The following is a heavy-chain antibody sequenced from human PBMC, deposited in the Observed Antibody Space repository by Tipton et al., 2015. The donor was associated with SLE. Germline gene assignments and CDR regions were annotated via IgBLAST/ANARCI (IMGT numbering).Heavy chain of an antibody. CDR1: GDSVSSNSAA. CDR3: ARYWGVELGWFDP. CDR2: TYYRSKWYN. V-gene: IGHV6-1*01. J-gene: IGHJ5*02. D-gene: IGHD1-7*01. Sequence: GLVKPSQTLSLTCAISGDSVSSNSAAWNWIRQSPSRGLEWLGRTYYRSKWYNDYAVSVKSRITINPDTSKNQFSLKLSSVTAADTAVYYCARYWGVELGWFDPWGQGTLVTVSS.